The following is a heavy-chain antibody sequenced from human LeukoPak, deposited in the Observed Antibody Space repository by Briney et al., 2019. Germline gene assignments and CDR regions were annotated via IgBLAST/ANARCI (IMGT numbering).Heavy chain of an antibody. CDR3: ARGESTVTTYIANFGY. V-gene: IGHV1-2*02. J-gene: IGHJ4*02. CDR1: GYTFTGYY. D-gene: IGHD4-17*01. Sequence: ASVKASCTASGYTFTGYYMHRVREAPGQGLECMGWINPNSGGTNYAQKFQGRVTMTRDTSISTAYMELSRLRSDDTAVYYCARGESTVTTYIANFGYWGQGTLVTVSS. CDR2: INPNSGGT.